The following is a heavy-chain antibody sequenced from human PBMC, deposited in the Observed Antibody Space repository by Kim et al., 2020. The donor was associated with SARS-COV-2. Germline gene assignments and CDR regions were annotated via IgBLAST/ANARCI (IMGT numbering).Heavy chain of an antibody. CDR3: ARDGAYYGMDV. J-gene: IGHJ6*02. CDR2: IYSGGST. Sequence: GGSLRLSCAASGFIVSSNYMSWVRQAPGKGLEWVSVIYSGGSTFYADSVKGRFTISRDNSKNTLYLQMNSLRAEDMAVYYCARDGAYYGMDVWGQGTTVTVSS. V-gene: IGHV3-53*01. CDR1: GFIVSSNY.